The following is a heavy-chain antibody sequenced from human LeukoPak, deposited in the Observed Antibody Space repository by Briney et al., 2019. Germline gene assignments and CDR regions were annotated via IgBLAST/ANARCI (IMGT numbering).Heavy chain of an antibody. CDR3: ATEGGWQPTDYVDNVY. J-gene: IGHJ4*02. V-gene: IGHV1-18*01. CDR1: GYTFTNYG. D-gene: IGHD4-17*01. Sequence: GASVKVSCKASGYTFTNYGITWVRQAPGQGLEWMGWISPYKGDRNYAQSLQGRVTMTTDTSTSTAYMEVRSLRSDDTAVYYCATEGGWQPTDYVDNVYWGQGTLVTVSS. CDR2: ISPYKGDR.